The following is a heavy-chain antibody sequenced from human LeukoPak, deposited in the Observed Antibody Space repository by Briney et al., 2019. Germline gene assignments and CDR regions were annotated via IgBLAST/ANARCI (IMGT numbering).Heavy chain of an antibody. CDR3: ARGYSYGYGPLDY. J-gene: IGHJ4*02. CDR1: GGTFSSYA. Sequence: VASVKVSCKASGGTFSSYAISWVRQAPGQGLEWMGWISTDNGNTDYAQNLQGRVTMTTDTSTSTAYMELRSLRSDDTAVYYCARGYSYGYGPLDYWGQGTLVTVSS. D-gene: IGHD5-18*01. CDR2: ISTDNGNT. V-gene: IGHV1-18*01.